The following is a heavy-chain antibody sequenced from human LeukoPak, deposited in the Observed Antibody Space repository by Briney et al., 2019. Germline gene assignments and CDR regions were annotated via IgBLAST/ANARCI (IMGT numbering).Heavy chain of an antibody. Sequence: GGSLRLSCAASGFTFSDYYMSWIRQAPGKGLEWVSYISSSGTTTYYADSVKGRFTISRDNAKNSLYLQMNSLRAEDTAVYYCATRANYYGSSGGYYFDYWGQGTLVTVSS. CDR3: ATRANYYGSSGGYYFDY. CDR2: ISSSGTTT. D-gene: IGHD3-22*01. CDR1: GFTFSDYY. J-gene: IGHJ4*02. V-gene: IGHV3-11*04.